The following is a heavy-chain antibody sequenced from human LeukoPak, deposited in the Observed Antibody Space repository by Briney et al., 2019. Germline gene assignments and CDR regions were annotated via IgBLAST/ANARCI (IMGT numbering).Heavy chain of an antibody. J-gene: IGHJ3*02. Sequence: TSETLSLTCTVSGDSISSGDYYWSWIRQPAGKGLEWIGRISSSGSTNYNPSLKSRITISVDTSKNQFSLKLSSVTAADTAVYFCARGPYSYDSSGAFDIWGQGTMVTVSS. CDR2: ISSSGST. D-gene: IGHD3-22*01. V-gene: IGHV4-61*02. CDR1: GDSISSGDYY. CDR3: ARGPYSYDSSGAFDI.